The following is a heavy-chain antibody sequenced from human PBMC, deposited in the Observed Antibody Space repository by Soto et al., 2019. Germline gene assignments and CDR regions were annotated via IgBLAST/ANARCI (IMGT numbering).Heavy chain of an antibody. CDR3: ASSMVRGGWDGGS. Sequence: QVQLVQSGAEVKKPGSSVKVSCKASGGTFSSYAISWVRQAPGQGLEWMGGIIPIFGTANYAQKFQGRGTITSDESTSTAYMELSSLRSEDTAVYYCASSMVRGGWDGGSWGQGTLVTVSS. D-gene: IGHD3-10*01. J-gene: IGHJ5*02. CDR1: GGTFSSYA. V-gene: IGHV1-69*05. CDR2: IIPIFGTA.